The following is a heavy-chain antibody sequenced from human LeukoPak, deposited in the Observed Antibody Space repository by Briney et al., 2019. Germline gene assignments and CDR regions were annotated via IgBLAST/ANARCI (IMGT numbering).Heavy chain of an antibody. CDR2: VYYSGST. CDR1: GGSISSSSYY. V-gene: IGHV4-39*01. CDR3: ARHHEDDYNYGLDY. J-gene: IGHJ4*02. D-gene: IGHD5-24*01. Sequence: PSETLSLTCTVSGGSISSSSYYWGWIRQPPGKGLEWIGSVYYSGSTYYNPSLKSRVTISVGTSKNQFSLKLSSVTAADTAVYYCARHHEDDYNYGLDYWGQGTLVTVSS.